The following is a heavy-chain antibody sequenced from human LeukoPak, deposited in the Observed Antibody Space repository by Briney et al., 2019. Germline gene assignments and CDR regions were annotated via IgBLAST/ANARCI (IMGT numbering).Heavy chain of an antibody. V-gene: IGHV3-30*04. Sequence: PGRSLRLSCAASGFTLSSYAMHWVRQAPGKGLEGVADISYDGSNKYYADSVKGRFTISRDNSKNTLYLQLNRLRAEDTAVYYCARGRVLRYFDWLFDASGPRYGMDVWGQGTTVTVSS. CDR2: ISYDGSNK. CDR3: ARGRVLRYFDWLFDASGPRYGMDV. CDR1: GFTLSSYA. J-gene: IGHJ6*02. D-gene: IGHD3-9*01.